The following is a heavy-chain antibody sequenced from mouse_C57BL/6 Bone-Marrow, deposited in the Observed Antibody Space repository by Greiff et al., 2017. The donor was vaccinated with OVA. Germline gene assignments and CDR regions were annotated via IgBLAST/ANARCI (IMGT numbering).Heavy chain of an antibody. CDR3: ARSQRTGTNYYAMDY. V-gene: IGHV3-8*01. J-gene: IGHJ4*01. CDR2: ISYSGST. Sequence: VQLKESGPGLAKPSQTLSLTCSVTGYSITSDYWNWIRKFPGNKLEYMGYISYSGSTYYNPSIKSRIPITRDTSKTKYYLQLNSVTTEDTATYYCARSQRTGTNYYAMDYWGQGTSVTVSS. CDR1: GYSITSDY. D-gene: IGHD4-1*01.